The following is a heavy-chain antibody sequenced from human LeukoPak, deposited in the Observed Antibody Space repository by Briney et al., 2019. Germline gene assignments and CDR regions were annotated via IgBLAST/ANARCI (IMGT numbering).Heavy chain of an antibody. CDR1: GGSISGYY. D-gene: IGHD3-16*01. CDR2: IYYSGGT. CDR3: ARASFGWALYGMDV. J-gene: IGHJ6*02. V-gene: IGHV4-59*08. Sequence: PSETLSLTCTVSGGSISGYYWNWIRQPPGKGLEWIGYIYYSGGTSYNPSLKSRVTISIDTSKNQSSLKLSSVTAADTAVYYCARASFGWALYGMDVWGQGTTVTVAS.